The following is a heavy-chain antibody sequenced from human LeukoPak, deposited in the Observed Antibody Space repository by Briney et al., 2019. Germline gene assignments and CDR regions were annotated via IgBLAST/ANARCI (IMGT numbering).Heavy chain of an antibody. CDR3: TTDLTYDFWSGYYHFDY. J-gene: IGHJ4*02. CDR1: GFTFSDYY. CDR2: ISSSGSTI. V-gene: IGHV3-11*01. Sequence: GGSLRLSCAASGFTFSDYYMSWIRQAPGKGLEWVSYISSSGSTIYYADSVKGRFTISRDNAKNSLYLQMNSLKTEDTAVYYCTTDLTYDFWSGYYHFDYWGQGTLVTVSS. D-gene: IGHD3-3*01.